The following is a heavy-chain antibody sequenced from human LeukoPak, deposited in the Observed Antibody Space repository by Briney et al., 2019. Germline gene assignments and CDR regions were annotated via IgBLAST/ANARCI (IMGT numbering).Heavy chain of an antibody. Sequence: SETLYLTCTVSGGSISSSSYYWGWIRQPPGQGLEWIGSIYYSGSTYYNPSLNSRVTISVDTSKNQFSLKLSSVTAADTAVYYCAPSRSGSYSRWGQGTLVTVSS. D-gene: IGHD1-26*01. CDR1: GGSISSSSYY. J-gene: IGHJ4*02. CDR3: APSRSGSYSR. V-gene: IGHV4-39*01. CDR2: IYYSGST.